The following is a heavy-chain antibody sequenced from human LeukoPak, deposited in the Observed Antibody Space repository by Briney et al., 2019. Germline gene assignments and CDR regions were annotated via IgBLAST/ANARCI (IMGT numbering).Heavy chain of an antibody. CDR2: ISGSGGST. J-gene: IGHJ4*02. CDR1: RVTFSSYA. V-gene: IGHV3-23*01. CDR3: AKGLNYDFWSGYYTNDY. Sequence: GGSLRLSCAAPRVTFSSYAMSWVRQAPGKGLEWVSAISGSGGSTYYADSVKGRFTISRDNSKNTLYLQMNSLRAEDKAVYYCAKGLNYDFWSGYYTNDYWGQGTLVTVSS. D-gene: IGHD3-3*01.